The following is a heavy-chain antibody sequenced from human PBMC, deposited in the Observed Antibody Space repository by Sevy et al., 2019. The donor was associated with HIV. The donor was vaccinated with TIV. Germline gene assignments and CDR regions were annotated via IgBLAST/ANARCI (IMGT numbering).Heavy chain of an antibody. CDR3: ARMVSGGLRWELIKENAFDI. D-gene: IGHD2-8*01. J-gene: IGHJ3*02. V-gene: IGHV3-30-3*01. Sequence: GGSLRLSCEASGFAFRDSAIHWVRQSPGKGQEWVALISHGGSYEYYVDSVKGRFTVSSDRSKNILYLQMDSLRAEDTAVYYCARMVSGGLRWELIKENAFDIWGEGTAVTVSS. CDR1: GFAFRDSA. CDR2: ISHGGSYE.